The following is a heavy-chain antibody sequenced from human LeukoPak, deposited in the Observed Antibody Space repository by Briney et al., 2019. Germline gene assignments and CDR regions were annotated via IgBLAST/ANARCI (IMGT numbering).Heavy chain of an antibody. D-gene: IGHD4-17*01. V-gene: IGHV3-21*01. Sequence: GGSLRLSCAASGFTFSSYSMNWVRQAPGKGLEWVSSISSSKSYIYYAYSVRGRFTISGDNAKKSLYLQRSSLRAENTAVYYCARATVATLLTPLYADYWGQGNLVTVSS. CDR3: ARATVATLLTPLYADY. CDR1: GFTFSSYS. CDR2: ISSSKSYI. J-gene: IGHJ4*01.